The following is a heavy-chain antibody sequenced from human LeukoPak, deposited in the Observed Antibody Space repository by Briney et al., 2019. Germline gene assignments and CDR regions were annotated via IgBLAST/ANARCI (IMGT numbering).Heavy chain of an antibody. CDR3: AREATCGQWYFDH. V-gene: IGHV3-30*03. CDR2: IAADGGVK. J-gene: IGHJ4*02. CDR1: AFTFHDHG. D-gene: IGHD6-19*01. Sequence: GGSLRLSCVASAFTFHDHGMDWVRQAPGKGREWVAVIAADGGVKHYADSVKGRFTLSRDNSKNTLFLQMNSLTVEDTAVYYCAREATCGQWYFDHWGPGTPVTVSS.